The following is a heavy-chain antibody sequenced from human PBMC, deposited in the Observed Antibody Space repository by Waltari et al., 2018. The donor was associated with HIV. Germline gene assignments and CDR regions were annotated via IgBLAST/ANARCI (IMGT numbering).Heavy chain of an antibody. V-gene: IGHV3-49*03. Sequence: EVQLVESGGGLVQPGRSLRLSCTASGFTFGDYAMSWFRQAPGKGLEWVGFIRSKAYGGTTEYAASVKGRFTISRDDSKSIAYLQMNSLKTEDTAVYYCTRDSDGYQLLYGSDYYYGMDVWGQGNPGHRLL. CDR3: TRDSDGYQLLYGSDYYYGMDV. J-gene: IGHJ6*02. CDR2: IRSKAYGGTT. CDR1: GFTFGDYA. D-gene: IGHD2-2*02.